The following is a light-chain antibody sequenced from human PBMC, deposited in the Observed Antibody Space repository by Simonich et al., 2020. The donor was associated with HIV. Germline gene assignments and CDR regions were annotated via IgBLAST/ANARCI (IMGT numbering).Light chain of an antibody. J-gene: IGKJ4*01. CDR2: GAS. CDR1: QSVSNN. CDR3: QQRSNWPLT. Sequence: EIVLTPSPATLSVSPGERATLSCRASQSVSNNLACYHQKPGQAPRLLIYGASTRATGIPARFSGSGSGTEFTLTISSLQSEDFAVYYCQQRSNWPLTFGGGTKVEIK. V-gene: IGKV3D-15*01.